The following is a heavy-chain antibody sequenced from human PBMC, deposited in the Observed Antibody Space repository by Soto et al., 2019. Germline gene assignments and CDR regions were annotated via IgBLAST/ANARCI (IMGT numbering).Heavy chain of an antibody. D-gene: IGHD3-22*01. V-gene: IGHV3-23*01. CDR1: GFTFSSYA. J-gene: IGHJ4*02. CDR3: AKDLEIVVVPEYYFDY. Sequence: PGGSLRLSCAASGFTFSSYAMSWVRQAPGKGLEWVSAISGSGGSTYYADSVKGRFTISRDNSKNTLYLQMNSLRAEDTAVYYCAKDLEIVVVPEYYFDYWGQGTLVTVSS. CDR2: ISGSGGST.